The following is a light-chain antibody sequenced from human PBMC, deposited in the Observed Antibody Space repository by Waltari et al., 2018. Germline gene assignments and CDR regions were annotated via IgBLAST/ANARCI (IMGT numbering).Light chain of an antibody. Sequence: QSALTQPASVSGSPGQSTTISCTGTSNDVGYYSLVSWYQQHPGKAPQLIIYDVTKRPSGVSDRFSGSKSCNTAFLTISGLQAEDEADYHCCTYAGSSTYAFGTGTTVSVL. CDR2: DVT. CDR1: SNDVGYYSL. J-gene: IGLJ1*01. CDR3: CTYAGSSTYA. V-gene: IGLV2-23*02.